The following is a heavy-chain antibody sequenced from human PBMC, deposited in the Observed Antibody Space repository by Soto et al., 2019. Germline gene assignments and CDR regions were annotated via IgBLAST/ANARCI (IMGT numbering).Heavy chain of an antibody. CDR1: GGSISGHY. CDR2: IFYSGST. J-gene: IGHJ4*02. Sequence: SETLSLTCTVSGGSISGHYWIWIRQPPGKGLEWIGYIFYSGSTNYNPSLKSRVTISVDTSKNQFSLKLSSVTAADTAVYYCARVGSSGWAPDYWGQGTLVTVSS. D-gene: IGHD6-19*01. CDR3: ARVGSSGWAPDY. V-gene: IGHV4-59*11.